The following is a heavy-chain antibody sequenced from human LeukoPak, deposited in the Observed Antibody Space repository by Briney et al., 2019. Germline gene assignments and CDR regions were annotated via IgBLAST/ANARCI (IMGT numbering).Heavy chain of an antibody. J-gene: IGHJ4*02. CDR2: IYTSGST. Sequence: PSETLSLTCTVSGGSVSSYYWSWIRQPAGQGLEWIGRIYTSGSTNYNPSLKSRVTLSLDTSKSQFSLKLTSVTAADTAVYYCARSSSASRGYFDYWGQGTLVTVSS. CDR1: GGSVSSYY. D-gene: IGHD6-13*01. V-gene: IGHV4-4*07. CDR3: ARSSSASRGYFDY.